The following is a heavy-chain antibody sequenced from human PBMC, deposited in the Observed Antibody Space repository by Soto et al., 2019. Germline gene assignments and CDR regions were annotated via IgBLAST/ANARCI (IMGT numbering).Heavy chain of an antibody. Sequence: ASVKVSCKASGYTFTSYAMHWVRQAPGQRLEWMGWINAGNGNTKYSQKFQGRVTITRDTSASTAYMELSSLRSEDTAVYYCARLALDYDFWSGHNWFDPWGQGTLVTVS. CDR1: GYTFTSYA. CDR3: ARLALDYDFWSGHNWFDP. D-gene: IGHD3-3*01. J-gene: IGHJ5*02. CDR2: INAGNGNT. V-gene: IGHV1-3*01.